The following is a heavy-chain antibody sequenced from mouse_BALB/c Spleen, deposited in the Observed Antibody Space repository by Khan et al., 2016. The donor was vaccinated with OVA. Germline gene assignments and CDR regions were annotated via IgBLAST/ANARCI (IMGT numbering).Heavy chain of an antibody. V-gene: IGHV1-77*01. D-gene: IGHD1-2*01. Sequence: QLVQSGAELARPGASVKLSCKASGYSFTDYYINWVKQRTGQGLEWIGEISPGSGDTYYNEKFKGKATLTADKSSSTAYMQLSSLTSEASAVYFCARRNYFGYTFAYWGQGTLVTVSA. CDR3: ARRNYFGYTFAY. J-gene: IGHJ3*01. CDR2: ISPGSGDT. CDR1: GYSFTDYY.